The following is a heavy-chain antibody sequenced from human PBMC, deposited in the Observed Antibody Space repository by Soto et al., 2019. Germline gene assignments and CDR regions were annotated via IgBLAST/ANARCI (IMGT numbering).Heavy chain of an antibody. CDR3: ARDMMERTSYFDY. D-gene: IGHD3-16*01. J-gene: IGHJ4*02. CDR2: ISSSCIYI. CDR1: GFTFSSYS. Sequence: GGSLRLSCAASGFTFSSYSMNWVRQAPGKGLEWVSSISSSCIYIYYADSVKGRFTISRDNAKNSLYLQMNSLRAEDTAVYYCARDMMERTSYFDYWGQGTLVTVSS. V-gene: IGHV3-21*01.